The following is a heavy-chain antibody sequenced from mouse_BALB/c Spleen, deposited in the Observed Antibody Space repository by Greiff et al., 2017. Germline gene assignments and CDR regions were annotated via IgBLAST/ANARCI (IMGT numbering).Heavy chain of an antibody. CDR2: IYPSDSYT. Sequence: QVQLKQPGAELVRPGASVKLSCKASGYTFTSYWINWVKQRPGQGLEWIGNIYPSDSYTNYNQKFKDKATLTVDKSSSTAYMQLSSPTSEDSAVYYCTRGNDYAWFAYWGQGTLVTVSA. CDR1: GYTFTSYW. V-gene: IGHV1-69*02. CDR3: TRGNDYAWFAY. D-gene: IGHD2-4*01. J-gene: IGHJ3*01.